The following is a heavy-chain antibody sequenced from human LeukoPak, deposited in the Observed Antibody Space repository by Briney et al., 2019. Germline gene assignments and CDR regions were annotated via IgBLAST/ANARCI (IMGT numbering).Heavy chain of an antibody. Sequence: ASVTVSCKASGYTFTGYCMHWVRQAPGQGLEWMGWINPNSGGTNYAQKFQGRVTMTRDTSISTAYMELSRLRSDDTAVYYCARAGDTAMVIGAFDIWGQGTMVTVSS. CDR1: GYTFTGYC. V-gene: IGHV1-2*02. CDR3: ARAGDTAMVIGAFDI. D-gene: IGHD5-18*01. CDR2: INPNSGGT. J-gene: IGHJ3*02.